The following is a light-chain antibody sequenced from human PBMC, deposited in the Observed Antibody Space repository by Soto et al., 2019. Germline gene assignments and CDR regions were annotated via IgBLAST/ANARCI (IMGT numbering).Light chain of an antibody. Sequence: QSALTQPASVSGSPGQSITISCTGSNGDVGMYNLVTWYQQYPGKAPKLIIYETITRPSGVSLRFSGSKSGNTASLTVSGLQAEDEADYFCCSDSTSDTFWVFGGGTKLTVL. CDR3: CSDSTSDTFWV. J-gene: IGLJ3*02. V-gene: IGLV2-23*01. CDR2: ETI. CDR1: NGDVGMYNL.